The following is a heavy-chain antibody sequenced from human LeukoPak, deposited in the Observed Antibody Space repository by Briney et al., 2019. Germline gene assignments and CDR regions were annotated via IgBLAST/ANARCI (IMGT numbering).Heavy chain of an antibody. CDR2: IYYSGST. Sequence: TESVSLTCTVSGGTISSYDMSWMRQPPGKGLEWIGYIYYSGSTNYNPSLKSRVTISVDTSKNQFSLKLSSVTAADTAVYYCARDRGGTTRDFDYWGQGTLVTVSS. D-gene: IGHD1-1*01. V-gene: IGHV4-59*01. CDR1: GGTISSYD. J-gene: IGHJ4*02. CDR3: ARDRGGTTRDFDY.